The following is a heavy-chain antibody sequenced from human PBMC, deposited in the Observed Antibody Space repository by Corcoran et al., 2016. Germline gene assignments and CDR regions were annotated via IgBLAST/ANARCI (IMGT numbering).Heavy chain of an antibody. V-gene: IGHV4-34*01. Sequence: QVQLQQWGAGLLKPSETLSLTCAVYGGSFSGYYWSWIRQPPGKGLEWIGEINHSGSTNYNPSLKRRVTISVETSKNQFSLKLRSVTAADTAVYYCAAHPGYGDYGPFDYWGQGTLVTVSS. CDR1: GGSFSGYY. CDR2: INHSGST. D-gene: IGHD4-17*01. J-gene: IGHJ4*02. CDR3: AAHPGYGDYGPFDY.